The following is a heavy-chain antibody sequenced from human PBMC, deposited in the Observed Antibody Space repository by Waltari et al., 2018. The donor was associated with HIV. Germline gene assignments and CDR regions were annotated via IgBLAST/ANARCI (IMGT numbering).Heavy chain of an antibody. CDR1: GFNFDDYG. V-gene: IGHV3-20*04. J-gene: IGHJ4*02. CDR3: ARDYGSGSYYNY. Sequence: EVQLVASGGGVVRPGGSLRLSCVASGFNFDDYGMSWVRQATGKGLGGCFVINWNGVRTDYADSVKARFSTSRDKTKNSLYLQMNSLRAEDTALYYCARDYGSGSYYNYWGQGALVTVSS. CDR2: INWNGVRT. D-gene: IGHD3-10*01.